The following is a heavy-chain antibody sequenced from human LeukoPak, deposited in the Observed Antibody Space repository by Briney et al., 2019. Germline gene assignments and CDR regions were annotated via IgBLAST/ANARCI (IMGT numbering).Heavy chain of an antibody. CDR2: INPNSGGT. D-gene: IGHD2-2*01. V-gene: IGHV1-2*02. Sequence: ASVKVSCKAAGCTFTGYYMHWVRQVPGQGLEWMGWINPNSGGTNYAQKFQGRVTMTRDTSISTAYMELSRLRSDDTAVYYCARIGGYCSGTSCYRRNFDYWGQGTLVTVSS. CDR1: GCTFTGYY. CDR3: ARIGGYCSGTSCYRRNFDY. J-gene: IGHJ4*02.